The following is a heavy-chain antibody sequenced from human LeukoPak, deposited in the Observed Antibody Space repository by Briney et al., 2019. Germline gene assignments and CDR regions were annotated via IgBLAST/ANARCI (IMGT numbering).Heavy chain of an antibody. J-gene: IGHJ3*02. D-gene: IGHD3-22*01. Sequence: SGTLSLTCAVSGGSITSSVWWSWVCQPPRNGLEWVGGISHTVSTHYNPSLKSRVTISVDKPKNQFCMNLSSATAADTAVYYCARELYDGSGHDTFDTWGQGTMVTVSS. CDR2: ISHTVST. CDR3: ARELYDGSGHDTFDT. V-gene: IGHV4-4*02. CDR1: GGSITSSVW.